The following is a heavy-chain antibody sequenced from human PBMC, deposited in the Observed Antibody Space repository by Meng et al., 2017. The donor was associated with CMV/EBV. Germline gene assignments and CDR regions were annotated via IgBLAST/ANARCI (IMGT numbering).Heavy chain of an antibody. CDR1: GYTFTRYG. Sequence: VQMVQSGVEVKKPGDSVKGSCKASGYTFTRYGISWVRQAPGQGLEWMGWISAYNGNTNYAQKLQGRVTMTTDTSTSTAYMELRSLRSDDTAVYYCARDPAWSVITPRRGFDYWGQGTLVTVSS. D-gene: IGHD2-15*01. CDR2: ISAYNGNT. J-gene: IGHJ4*02. CDR3: ARDPAWSVITPRRGFDY. V-gene: IGHV1-18*01.